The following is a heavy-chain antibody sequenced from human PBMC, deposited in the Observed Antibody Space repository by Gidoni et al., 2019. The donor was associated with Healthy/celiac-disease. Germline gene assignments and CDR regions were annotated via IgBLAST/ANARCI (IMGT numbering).Heavy chain of an antibody. CDR2: IIPILGIA. V-gene: IGHV1-69*04. Sequence: QVQLVQSGAEVKKPGSSVKVSCKASGGTFSSYAISWVRQSPGQGLEWMGRIIPILGIANYAQKFQGRVTITADKSTSTAYMELSSLRSEDTAVYYCARDRETIFGDDYYYYYGMDVWGQGTTVTVSS. D-gene: IGHD3-3*01. CDR1: GGTFSSYA. CDR3: ARDRETIFGDDYYYYYGMDV. J-gene: IGHJ6*02.